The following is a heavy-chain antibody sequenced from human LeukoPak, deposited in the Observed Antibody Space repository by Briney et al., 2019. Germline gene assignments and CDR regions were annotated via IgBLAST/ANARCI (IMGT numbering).Heavy chain of an antibody. J-gene: IGHJ4*02. D-gene: IGHD1-26*01. V-gene: IGHV3-66*01. CDR3: ARGSFLHSLLY. CDR1: GFTFSSYA. Sequence: GGSLRLSCAASGFTFSSYAMSWVRQAPGKGLEWVSVIYSGGSTYYADSVKGRFTISRDNSKNTLYLQMNSLRAEDTAVYYCARGSFLHSLLYWGQGTLVTVSS. CDR2: IYSGGST.